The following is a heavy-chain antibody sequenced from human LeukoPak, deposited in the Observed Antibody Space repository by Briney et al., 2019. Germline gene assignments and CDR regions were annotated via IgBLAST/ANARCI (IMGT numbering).Heavy chain of an antibody. CDR3: ARGRVSSDYGSVWFDP. Sequence: SETLSLTCAVSASSIISDYYWAWIRQPPGKGLEWIASIYHSGSTHYNPSLKSRGTISVDTSKNQFTLKLSSVTAADTAVYYCARGRVSSDYGSVWFDPWGQGTLVTVSS. V-gene: IGHV4-38-2*01. D-gene: IGHD3-10*01. CDR1: ASSIISDYY. J-gene: IGHJ5*02. CDR2: IYHSGST.